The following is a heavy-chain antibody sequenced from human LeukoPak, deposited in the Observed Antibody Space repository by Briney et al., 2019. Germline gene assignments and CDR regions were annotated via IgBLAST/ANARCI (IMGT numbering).Heavy chain of an antibody. CDR1: GFTVSSNY. Sequence: PGGSLRLSCAASGFTVSSNYMSWVRQAPGKGLEWVSVIYSGGSTYYADSVKGRFTISRDNSKNSLSLQMNSLRVEDTAVYYCARVGYTGTWYSSPPFDYWGQGTLVTVSS. J-gene: IGHJ4*02. V-gene: IGHV3-53*01. CDR3: ARVGYTGTWYSSPPFDY. D-gene: IGHD6-13*01. CDR2: IYSGGST.